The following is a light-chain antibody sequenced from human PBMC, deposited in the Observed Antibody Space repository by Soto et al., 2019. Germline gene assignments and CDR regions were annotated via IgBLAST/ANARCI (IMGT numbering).Light chain of an antibody. CDR1: QTISSW. J-gene: IGKJ1*01. V-gene: IGKV1-5*03. CDR3: QHYYSYSEA. CDR2: KAS. Sequence: DIQMAQSPSSLTGSVGDGVTITCRASQTISSWLAWYQQKPGKAPKLLIYKASTLKSGVPSRFSGSGSGTEFTLTISSLQPDDFATYYCQHYYSYSEALGQGTKVDI.